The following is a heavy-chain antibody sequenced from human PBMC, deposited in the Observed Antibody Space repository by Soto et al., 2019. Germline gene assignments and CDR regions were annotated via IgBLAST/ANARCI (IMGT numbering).Heavy chain of an antibody. V-gene: IGHV3-30-3*01. D-gene: IGHD2-21*02. CDR3: AVGDNEEY. CDR2: ISYDGSNK. CDR1: GFTFSSYA. J-gene: IGHJ4*02. Sequence: PGGSLRLSCAASGFTFSSYAMHWVRQAPGKGLEWVAVISYDGSNKYYADSVKGRFTISRDNSKNTLYLQMNSLRAEDTAVYYCAVGDNEEYWGQGTLVTVSS.